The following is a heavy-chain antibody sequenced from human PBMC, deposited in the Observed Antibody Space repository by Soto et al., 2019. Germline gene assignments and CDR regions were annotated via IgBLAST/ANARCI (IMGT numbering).Heavy chain of an antibody. CDR3: AHHLVLTDTFDY. Sequence: ASVKVSCKASGYTFSDYSIYWMRQTPGQGLEWIGWINPNSGSTDYGNQFRGRVTLTLDMSISTAYMELTRMTSDDTAVYYCAHHLVLTDTFDYWGKGTLVTVSS. J-gene: IGHJ4*02. CDR2: INPNSGST. CDR1: GYTFSDYS. V-gene: IGHV1-2*02. D-gene: IGHD2-21*02.